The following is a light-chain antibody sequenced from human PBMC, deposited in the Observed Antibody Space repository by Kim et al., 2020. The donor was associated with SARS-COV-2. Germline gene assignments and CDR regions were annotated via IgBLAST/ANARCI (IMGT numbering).Light chain of an antibody. Sequence: EIVLTQSPGTLSLSPGERATLSCRASQSVSSSYLAWYQHKPGQAPRLLIYGASSRATGIPDRFGGSGSGTDFILTISRLEPEDFAVYYCQQYGSSPRTFGQGTKVDIK. J-gene: IGKJ1*01. V-gene: IGKV3-20*01. CDR3: QQYGSSPRT. CDR1: QSVSSSY. CDR2: GAS.